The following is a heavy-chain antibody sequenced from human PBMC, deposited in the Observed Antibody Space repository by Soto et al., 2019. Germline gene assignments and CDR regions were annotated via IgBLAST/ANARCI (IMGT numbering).Heavy chain of an antibody. V-gene: IGHV1-18*01. Sequence: ASVKVSCKASGYTFTSYGISWVRQAPGQGREWMGWISAYIDTTNYAQKFQGRVTITADKSTGTAYMELNSLRSEDTAVYYCVRDSPIGSTFSGYDGIDYWGQGTLVTVSS. J-gene: IGHJ4*02. CDR1: GYTFTSYG. D-gene: IGHD5-12*01. CDR3: VRDSPIGSTFSGYDGIDY. CDR2: ISAYIDTT.